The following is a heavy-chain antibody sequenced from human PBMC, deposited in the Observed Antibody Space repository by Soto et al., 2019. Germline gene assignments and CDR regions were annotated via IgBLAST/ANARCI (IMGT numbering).Heavy chain of an antibody. CDR1: GYKFTTFW. J-gene: IGHJ3*01. D-gene: IGHD2-15*01. V-gene: IGHV5-10-1*01. Sequence: GESLKISCKASGYKFTTFWLNWVRQIPGKGLEWLGRIDPTDSFTNYSPPFEGHVTISVDRSISTAYLQWNSLQASDTAIYYCARPASGGSRDAFDVWGQGTTVTVSS. CDR2: IDPTDSFT. CDR3: ARPASGGSRDAFDV.